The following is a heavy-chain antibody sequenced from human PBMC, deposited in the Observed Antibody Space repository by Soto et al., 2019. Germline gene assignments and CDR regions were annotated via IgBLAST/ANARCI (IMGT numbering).Heavy chain of an antibody. D-gene: IGHD3-3*01. CDR2: IKSKTDGGTT. V-gene: IGHV3-15*01. CDR3: TTSAFYYDFWSGYYPPDV. Sequence: PVGSLRLSCAASGFTFSNAWMSWVRQAPGKGLEWVGRIKSKTDGGTTDYAAPVKGRFTISRDDSKNTLYLQMNSLKTEDTAVYYCTTSAFYYDFWSGYYPPDVWGQGTTVTVSS. J-gene: IGHJ6*02. CDR1: GFTFSNAW.